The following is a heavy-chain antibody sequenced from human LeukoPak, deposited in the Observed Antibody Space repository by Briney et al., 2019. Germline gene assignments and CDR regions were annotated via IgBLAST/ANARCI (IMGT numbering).Heavy chain of an antibody. Sequence: GGSLRLSCAASGFTFSSCSMNWVRQAPGKGLEWVSYISSSSSTIYYADSVKGRFTISRDNAKNSLYLQMNSLRAEDTAVYYCAREVVGIDYWGQGTLVTVSS. D-gene: IGHD2-15*01. CDR2: ISSSSSTI. V-gene: IGHV3-48*01. CDR3: AREVVGIDY. CDR1: GFTFSSCS. J-gene: IGHJ4*02.